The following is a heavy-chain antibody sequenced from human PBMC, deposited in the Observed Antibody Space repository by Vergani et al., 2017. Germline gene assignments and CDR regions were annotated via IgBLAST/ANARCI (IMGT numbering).Heavy chain of an antibody. CDR3: AKDKLRDPXIDY. J-gene: IGHJ4*02. CDR2: ISYDGSDK. CDR1: GFTFSTYG. V-gene: IGHV3-30*18. Sequence: VQLVESGGGVVQPGRSLRLSCTASGFTFSTYGMHWVRQAPGKGLEWVAVISYDGSDKYYADSVKGRFTISRDNSKNTLYLQMNSLRAEDTAVYFCAKDKLRDPXIDYWGQGTLVTVSS.